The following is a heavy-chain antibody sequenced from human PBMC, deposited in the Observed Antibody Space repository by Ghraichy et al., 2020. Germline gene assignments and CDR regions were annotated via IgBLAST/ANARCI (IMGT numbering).Heavy chain of an antibody. Sequence: SETLSLTCTVSGGSISSYYWSWIRQPPGKGLEWIGYIYYSGSTNYNPSLKSRVTISVDTSKNQFSLKLSSVTAADTAVYYCARVPSNPPHITIFAYDYYYGMDVWGQGTTVTVSS. V-gene: IGHV4-59*01. J-gene: IGHJ6*02. D-gene: IGHD3-3*01. CDR2: IYYSGST. CDR1: GGSISSYY. CDR3: ARVPSNPPHITIFAYDYYYGMDV.